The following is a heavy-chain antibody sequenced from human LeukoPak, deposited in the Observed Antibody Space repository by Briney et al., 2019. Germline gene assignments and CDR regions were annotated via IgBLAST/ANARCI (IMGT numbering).Heavy chain of an antibody. Sequence: ASVKVSCKASGYTFTSYHMYWVRQAPGQRLEWMGIIKPSGGNTNYAQKFQGRVTVTRDTSTSTVYMELSSLKSEDTAVYYCARVRDGYNDAYDIWGQGTMVTVSS. CDR3: ARVRDGYNDAYDI. CDR1: GYTFTSYH. J-gene: IGHJ3*02. V-gene: IGHV1-46*01. D-gene: IGHD5-24*01. CDR2: IKPSGGNT.